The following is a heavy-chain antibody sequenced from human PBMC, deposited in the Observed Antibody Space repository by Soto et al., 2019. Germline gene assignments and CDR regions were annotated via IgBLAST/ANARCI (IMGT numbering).Heavy chain of an antibody. CDR1: GFTFSSYA. V-gene: IGHV3-15*06. CDR2: IKMKSEGATT. CDR3: TTLGSHYYYHNFDV. Sequence: GGSLRLSCAASGFTFSSYAMSWVRQAPGKGLEWVGLIKMKSEGATTHYAAPVNGRFTISRDDSKKTLYLQMSSLKTEDTAVYYCTTLGSHYYYHNFDVWGQGTTVTVSS. J-gene: IGHJ6*02.